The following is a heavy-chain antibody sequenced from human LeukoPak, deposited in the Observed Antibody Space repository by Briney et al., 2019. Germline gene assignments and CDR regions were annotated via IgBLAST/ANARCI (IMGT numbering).Heavy chain of an antibody. CDR1: GFTFSSYA. V-gene: IGHV3-23*01. CDR3: AKEAGYSGYDYPDY. D-gene: IGHD5-12*01. Sequence: GGSLRLSCAASGFTFSSYALSWVRQAPGKGLEWVSGISGSGYSRNYADSVKGRFTISRDNSKNSLYLQMNSLRVEDTAVYYCAKEAGYSGYDYPDYWGQGTLVTVSS. J-gene: IGHJ4*02. CDR2: ISGSGYSR.